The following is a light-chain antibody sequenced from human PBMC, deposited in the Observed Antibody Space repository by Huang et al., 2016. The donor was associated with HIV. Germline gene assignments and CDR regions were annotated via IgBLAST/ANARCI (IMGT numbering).Light chain of an antibody. CDR2: LAS. J-gene: IGKJ2*01. V-gene: IGKV1-NL1*01. CDR3: QQYYSTLYT. Sequence: DIQMTQSPSSLSASVGDRVTITCRASQDIRNSLAWYQQKPGKAPNLLLHLASTLESGVPSRFSGRGSGTDYTLTINSLQPEDFATYYCQQYYSTLYTFGQGTKLEIK. CDR1: QDIRNS.